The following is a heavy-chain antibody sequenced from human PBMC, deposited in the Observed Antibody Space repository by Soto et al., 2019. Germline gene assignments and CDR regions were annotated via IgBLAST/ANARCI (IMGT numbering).Heavy chain of an antibody. J-gene: IGHJ6*03. V-gene: IGHV3-15*01. Sequence: GGSLRLSCAASGFTFSNAWMSWVRQAPGKGLEWVGRIKSKTDGGTTDYAAPVKGRFTISRDDSKNTLYLQMNSLKTEDTAVYYCTPEQLSRNYYYYYMDVWGKGTTVTVSS. CDR3: TPEQLSRNYYYYYMDV. CDR1: GFTFSNAW. D-gene: IGHD2-2*01. CDR2: IKSKTDGGTT.